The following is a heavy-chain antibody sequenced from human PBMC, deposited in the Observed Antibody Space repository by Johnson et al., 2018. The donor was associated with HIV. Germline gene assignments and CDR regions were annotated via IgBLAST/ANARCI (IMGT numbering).Heavy chain of an antibody. V-gene: IGHV3-33*08. Sequence: QVQLVESGGGVVQPGRSLRLSCAASGFTFSSYGMHWVRQAPGKGLEWVAVIRYDGSNKYYADAVKGRFSISRDNSKNTLYLQMSSLRAEDTAVYYCAKPYSSGWPHIDAFDIWGQGTMVTVSS. D-gene: IGHD6-19*01. CDR3: AKPYSSGWPHIDAFDI. CDR1: GFTFSSYG. J-gene: IGHJ3*02. CDR2: IRYDGSNK.